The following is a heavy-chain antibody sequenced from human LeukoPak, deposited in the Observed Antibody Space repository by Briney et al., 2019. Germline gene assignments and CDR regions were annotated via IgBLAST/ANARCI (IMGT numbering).Heavy chain of an antibody. Sequence: QAAGSLRLSCAASGFTFNTYELNWVRQAPGKGLEWVSYISSRGDTIYYADSLKGRFTISRDNVKNSLFLQVNSLSAEDTAMYYCARGTRGYSGYDPRYFDYWGQGTLVTVSS. CDR1: GFTFNTYE. V-gene: IGHV3-48*03. D-gene: IGHD5-12*01. CDR2: ISSRGDTI. CDR3: ARGTRGYSGYDPRYFDY. J-gene: IGHJ4*02.